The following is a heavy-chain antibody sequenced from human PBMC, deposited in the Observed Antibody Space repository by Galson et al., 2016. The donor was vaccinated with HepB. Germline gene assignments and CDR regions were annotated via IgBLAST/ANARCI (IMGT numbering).Heavy chain of an antibody. CDR2: ISAYNGDT. J-gene: IGHJ4*02. V-gene: IGHV1-18*04. D-gene: IGHD3-3*01. CDR1: GYTFTTYG. CDR3: ARVRPTIFGVQPPFDY. Sequence: SVKVSCKASGYTFTTYGVSWVRQAPGQGLAWMGWISAYNGDTNYAHEVQGRVTMTTDTSTSTASIEHRSLRSDDTAIYYCARVRPTIFGVQPPFDYWGQGTLVTVSS.